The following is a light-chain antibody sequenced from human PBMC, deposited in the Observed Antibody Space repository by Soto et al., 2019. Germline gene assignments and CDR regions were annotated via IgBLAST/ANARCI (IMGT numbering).Light chain of an antibody. CDR1: QSVSSY. CDR2: DAS. J-gene: IGKJ5*01. Sequence: EIVLTQSPATLSLSPGERATLSCRARQSVSSYFACYQQPPGQAPSLLTYDASNSATGLPARFSGSASGTDFTLTISSLEPEDFAVYYCQQRSNWPITFGQGTRLEIK. CDR3: QQRSNWPIT. V-gene: IGKV3-11*01.